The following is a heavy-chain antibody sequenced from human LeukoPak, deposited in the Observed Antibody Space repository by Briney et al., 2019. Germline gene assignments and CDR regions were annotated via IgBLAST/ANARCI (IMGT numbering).Heavy chain of an antibody. D-gene: IGHD3-10*01. CDR3: ARDRRKYYYGSGGYFDY. CDR2: INSDGSST. V-gene: IGHV3-74*01. J-gene: IGHJ4*02. CDR1: GFTFSSYW. Sequence: GGSLRLSCAASGFTFSSYWMHWVRQAPGKGLVWVSRINSDGSSTSYADSVKGRFTISRDNAKNTLYLQMNSLRAEGTAVYYCARDRRKYYYGSGGYFDYWGQGTLVTVSS.